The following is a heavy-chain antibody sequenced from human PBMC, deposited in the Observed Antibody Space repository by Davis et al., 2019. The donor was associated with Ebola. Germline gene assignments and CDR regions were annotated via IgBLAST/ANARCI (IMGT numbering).Heavy chain of an antibody. CDR2: ICYSGST. J-gene: IGHJ4*02. CDR1: GGSFSGYY. Sequence: SETLSLTCPVYGGSFSGYYWSWIRQSPGKGLEWIGNICYSGSTSYNPSLKSRVTLSVDTSKHKFSIKLDSVTAADTAIYYCARTIDFWSGYLDYWGQGISVTVSS. V-gene: IGHV4-34*01. CDR3: ARTIDFWSGYLDY. D-gene: IGHD3-3*01.